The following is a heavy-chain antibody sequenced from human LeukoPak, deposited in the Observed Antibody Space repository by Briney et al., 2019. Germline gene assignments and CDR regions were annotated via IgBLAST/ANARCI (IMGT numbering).Heavy chain of an antibody. Sequence: PGGSLRLSCAASGFTFSYAWMNWVRQAPGKGLEWVGRIKTDNAGGTTDYAAPVKGRFTISRDDSDNTLYLQMHSLKTEDTAVYYCTTIYVGATFDFWGQGALVAVSS. CDR3: TTIYVGATFDF. D-gene: IGHD1-26*01. V-gene: IGHV3-15*01. J-gene: IGHJ4*02. CDR1: GFTFSYAW. CDR2: IKTDNAGGTT.